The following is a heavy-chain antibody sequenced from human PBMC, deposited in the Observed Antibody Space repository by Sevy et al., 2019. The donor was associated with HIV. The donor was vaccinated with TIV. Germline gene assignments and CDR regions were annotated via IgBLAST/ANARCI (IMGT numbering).Heavy chain of an antibody. D-gene: IGHD3-22*01. V-gene: IGHV3-53*01. CDR3: AREGDYYDSSGPDAFDI. Sequence: GGSLRLSCAASGFTVSSNYMSWVRQAPGKGLEWVSVIYSGGSTYYADSVKGRFTISRDNSKNTLYLQMNSLRAEDKAVYYCAREGDYYDSSGPDAFDIWGQGTMVTVSS. CDR1: GFTVSSNY. J-gene: IGHJ3*02. CDR2: IYSGGST.